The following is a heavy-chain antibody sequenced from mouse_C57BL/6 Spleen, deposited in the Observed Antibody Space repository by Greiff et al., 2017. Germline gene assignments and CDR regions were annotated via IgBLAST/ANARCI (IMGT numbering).Heavy chain of an antibody. CDR1: GFTFSSYA. V-gene: IGHV5-4*03. CDR3: ARGYGNYLAWFAY. CDR2: ISDGGSYT. J-gene: IGHJ3*01. D-gene: IGHD2-1*01. Sequence: DVKLVESGGGLVKPGGSLKLSCAASGFTFSSYAMSWVRQTPEKRLEWVATISDGGSYTYYPDNVKGRFTISRDNAKNNLYLQMSHLKSEDTAMYYCARGYGNYLAWFAYWGQGTLVTVSA.